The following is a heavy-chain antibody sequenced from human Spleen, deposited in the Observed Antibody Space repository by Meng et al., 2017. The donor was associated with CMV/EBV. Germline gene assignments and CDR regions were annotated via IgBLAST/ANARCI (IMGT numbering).Heavy chain of an antibody. V-gene: IGHV1-18*01. CDR2: ISAYNGNT. Sequence: ASGKGSCKASGYTFTSYGISWVRQAPGQGLERMGWISAYNGNTNYAQKLQGRVTMTTDTSTSTAYMELRSLRSDDTAVYYCARVIRLWSGFRYYYGMDVWGQGTTVTISS. CDR1: GYTFTSYG. J-gene: IGHJ6*02. D-gene: IGHD3-3*01. CDR3: ARVIRLWSGFRYYYGMDV.